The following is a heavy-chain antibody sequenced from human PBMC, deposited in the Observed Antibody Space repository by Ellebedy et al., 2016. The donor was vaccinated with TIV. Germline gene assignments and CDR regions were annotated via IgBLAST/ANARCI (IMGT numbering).Heavy chain of an antibody. D-gene: IGHD3-10*01. V-gene: IGHV3-33*01. CDR1: GFTFSSYG. CDR2: IWYDGSNK. CDR3: AREPMVRGVIRRGYAVDV. J-gene: IGHJ6*02. Sequence: GGSLRLXCAASGFTFSSYGMHWVRQAPGKGLEWVAVIWYDGSNKYYADSVKGRFTISRDNSKNTLYLQMNSLRAEDTAVYYCAREPMVRGVIRRGYAVDVWGQGTTVTVSS.